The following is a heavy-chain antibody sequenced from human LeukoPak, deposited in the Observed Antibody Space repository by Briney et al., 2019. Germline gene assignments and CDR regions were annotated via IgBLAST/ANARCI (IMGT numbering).Heavy chain of an antibody. CDR1: GLTFSTYW. CDR3: VKNSDRSGYYYPYSFFDY. J-gene: IGHJ4*02. Sequence: GGSLRLSCAASGLTFSTYWMSWVRQAPGKGLEWVANIKQDGSERYYVDSVKGRFIISRDNAKNSLYLQMNSLRAEDTAVYYCVKNSDRSGYYYPYSFFDYSGQGTLVTVSS. CDR2: IKQDGSER. V-gene: IGHV3-7*02. D-gene: IGHD3-22*01.